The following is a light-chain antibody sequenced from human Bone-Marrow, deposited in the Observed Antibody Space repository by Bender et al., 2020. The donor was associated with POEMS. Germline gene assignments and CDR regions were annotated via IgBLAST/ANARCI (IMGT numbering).Light chain of an antibody. CDR2: EVA. V-gene: IGLV2-14*02. Sequence: QSALTQPASVSGSPGQSITISCTGTSSDVESYNFVSWYQQHPGKAPRLILYEVAMRPSGISTRFSGSKSDNTASLIISGLQTEDEADYYCSSSTGSGTVIFGGGTSLTVL. CDR1: SSDVESYNF. CDR3: SSSTGSGTVI. J-gene: IGLJ2*01.